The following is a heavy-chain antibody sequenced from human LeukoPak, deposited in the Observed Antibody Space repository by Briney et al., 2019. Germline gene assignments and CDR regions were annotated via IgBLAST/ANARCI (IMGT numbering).Heavy chain of an antibody. Sequence: GRSLRLSCAASGXTFSTYAMSWVRQAPGKGLEWVSPISGSGVSTYYADSVKGRFTISRDNSKNTLYLQINSLRAEDTAVYYCATPPQYASSWYYFDFWGQGTLVTVSS. CDR3: ATPPQYASSWYYFDF. V-gene: IGHV3-23*01. CDR2: ISGSGVST. D-gene: IGHD6-13*01. J-gene: IGHJ4*02. CDR1: GXTFSTYA.